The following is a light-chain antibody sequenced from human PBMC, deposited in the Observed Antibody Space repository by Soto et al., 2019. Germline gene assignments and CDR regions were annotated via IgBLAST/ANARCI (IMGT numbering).Light chain of an antibody. CDR3: AAWVDSLSGLVV. J-gene: IGLJ2*01. CDR1: SSNIGSNY. Sequence: QSVLTQPPSASGTPGQRVTISCSGSSSNIGSNYVYWYQQLPGTAPKLLIYRNNQRPSGVPDRFSGSKSGTSASLAISGLRSEDEADYYCAAWVDSLSGLVVFGGGTKLTVL. V-gene: IGLV1-47*01. CDR2: RNN.